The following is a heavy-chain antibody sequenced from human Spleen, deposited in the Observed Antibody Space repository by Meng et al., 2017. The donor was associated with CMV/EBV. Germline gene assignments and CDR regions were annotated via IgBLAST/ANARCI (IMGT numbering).Heavy chain of an antibody. V-gene: IGHV3-21*01. CDR1: GFTFSSYS. Sequence: GGSLRLSCAASGFTFSSYSMNWVRQAPGKGLEWVSSISSSSSYIYYADSVKGRFTISRDNAKNSLYLQMNSLRAEDTAVYYCARDRVDYYDSSGYYWFDPWGQGTLVTVSS. CDR3: ARDRVDYYDSSGYYWFDP. D-gene: IGHD3-22*01. CDR2: ISSSSSYI. J-gene: IGHJ5*02.